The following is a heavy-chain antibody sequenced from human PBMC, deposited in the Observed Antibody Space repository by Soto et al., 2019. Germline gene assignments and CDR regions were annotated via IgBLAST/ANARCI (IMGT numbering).Heavy chain of an antibody. J-gene: IGHJ6*02. CDR3: ARDRVQMVDGLDV. D-gene: IGHD2-15*01. V-gene: IGHV3-33*01. CDR2: IWYDGINK. CDR1: GFTFSNNG. Sequence: QVQLVESGGGVVQPGRSLRLSCAASGFTFSNNGMRWVRQAPGKGLEWVAVIWYDGINKYYADSVKGRFIISRDNSKNTLYLQMNSLRAEDTAVYYCARDRVQMVDGLDVWGQGTTVTVSS.